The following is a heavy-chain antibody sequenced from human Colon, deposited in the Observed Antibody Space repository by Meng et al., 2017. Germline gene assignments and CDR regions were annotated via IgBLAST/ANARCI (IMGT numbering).Heavy chain of an antibody. D-gene: IGHD4-23*01. J-gene: IGHJ4*02. Sequence: QVRCQDPVPCLVKTSGPLFLACSVSGAVVRVNSYWSWVRQPPGRGLEWIGQIDHRGSAYYRPSLNSRVTMSLDKSRNQFSLRLTSVTAADTAVYYCARHGGYYQDFWGQGTLVTVSS. CDR2: IDHRGSA. V-gene: IGHV4-4*02. CDR1: GAVVRVNSY. CDR3: ARHGGYYQDF.